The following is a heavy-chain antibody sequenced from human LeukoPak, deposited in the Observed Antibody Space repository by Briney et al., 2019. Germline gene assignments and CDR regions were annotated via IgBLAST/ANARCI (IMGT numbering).Heavy chain of an antibody. D-gene: IGHD3-10*01. Sequence: SVKVSCKASGGTFSSYAISWVRQAPGQGLEWMGGIIPIFGTANYAQKFQGRVMITTDESTSAAYMELSSLRSEDTAVYYCARGRIVYGSGSYFHYYYYMDVWGKGTTVTVSS. CDR2: IIPIFGTA. CDR1: GGTFSSYA. V-gene: IGHV1-69*05. J-gene: IGHJ6*03. CDR3: ARGRIVYGSGSYFHYYYYMDV.